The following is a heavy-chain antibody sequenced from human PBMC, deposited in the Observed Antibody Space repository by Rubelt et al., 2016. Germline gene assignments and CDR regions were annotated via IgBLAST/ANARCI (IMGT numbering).Heavy chain of an antibody. J-gene: IGHJ6*02. CDR2: IYSGGAT. CDR3: ARGDYDILTGYSPGQYGMDV. CDR1: GFTVSSYY. D-gene: IGHD3-9*01. V-gene: IGHV3-66*01. Sequence: EVQLVESGGGLVEPGGSLRLSCAASGFTVSSYYMSWVRQAPGKGLACVSVIYSGGATYYADSVKGRFTISRDNAKSTLYLQMKSLRAEDTAVYYCARGDYDILTGYSPGQYGMDVWGQGTTVTVSS.